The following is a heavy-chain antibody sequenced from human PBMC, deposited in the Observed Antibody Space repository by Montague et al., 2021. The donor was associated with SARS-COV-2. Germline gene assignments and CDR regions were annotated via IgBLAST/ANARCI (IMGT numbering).Heavy chain of an antibody. Sequence: SETLSLTCTLSGGSIRSSSYYWGWIRQPPGKGLEWIGSIYYSGSTYYNPSLKSRVTISVDTSKNQFSLKLSSVTAADTAVYYCARHRITIFLGLMFDYWGQGTLVTVSS. CDR1: GGSIRSSSYY. CDR2: IYYSGST. J-gene: IGHJ4*02. CDR3: ARHRITIFLGLMFDY. D-gene: IGHD3-9*01. V-gene: IGHV4-39*01.